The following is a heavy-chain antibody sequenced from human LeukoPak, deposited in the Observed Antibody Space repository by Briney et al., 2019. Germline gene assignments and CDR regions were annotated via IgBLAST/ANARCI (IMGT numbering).Heavy chain of an antibody. J-gene: IGHJ3*02. Sequence: ASVKVSCKASGYTFTDYYVHWVRQAPGQGLEWMGIINPSSGTTNYAQKFKGRVTMTRDMSTTMVYMELSSLRSEDTAIYYCARSLFVLTVITRSAFHIWGQGTMVTVSS. D-gene: IGHD4-23*01. CDR1: GYTFTDYY. CDR2: INPSSGTT. CDR3: ARSLFVLTVITRSAFHI. V-gene: IGHV1-46*01.